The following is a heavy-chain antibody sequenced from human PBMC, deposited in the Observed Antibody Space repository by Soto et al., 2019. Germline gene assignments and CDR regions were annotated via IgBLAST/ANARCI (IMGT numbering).Heavy chain of an antibody. V-gene: IGHV1-18*04. CDR2: ISGYSGNA. J-gene: IGHJ4*02. D-gene: IGHD4-17*01. CDR1: GYIFSDYG. Sequence: QVQVMQSGAEVKKPGDSVKVSCKTSGYIFSDYGINWVRQAPGQGLEWMGWISGYSGNANLAQKFQGRVTMTTDKSTRTDYMELTRLRSDDTAVYCCGKRTSVTTWGESDYWGQGTLVTVSS. CDR3: GKRTSVTTWGESDY.